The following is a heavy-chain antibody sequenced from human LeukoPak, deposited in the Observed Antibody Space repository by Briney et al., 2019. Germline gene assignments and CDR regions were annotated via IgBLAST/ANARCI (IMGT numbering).Heavy chain of an antibody. J-gene: IGHJ6*02. V-gene: IGHV4-39*07. CDR2: IYYSGST. Sequence: SETLSLTCTVSGGSISSSSYYWGWIRQPPGKGLEWIGSIYYSGSTYYNPSLKSRVTISVDTSKNQFSLKLSSVTAADTAVYYCARGPRYYYGMDVWGQGTTVTVSS. CDR1: GGSISSSSYY. CDR3: ARGPRYYYGMDV.